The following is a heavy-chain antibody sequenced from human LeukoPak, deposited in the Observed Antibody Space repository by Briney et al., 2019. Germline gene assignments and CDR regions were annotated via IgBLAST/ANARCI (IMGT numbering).Heavy chain of an antibody. CDR3: SRSLYGDYDAFDI. CDR1: GGSISSDGYH. J-gene: IGHJ3*02. V-gene: IGHV4-39*01. Sequence: SETLSLTCTVSGGSISSDGYHWSWIRQPPGKGLEWIGSMSHSGSAYYSLSLKSRVTISVDTSSNQFSLILSSVTAADSAVYYCSRSLYGDYDAFDIWGQGTLVTVSS. D-gene: IGHD4-17*01. CDR2: MSHSGSA.